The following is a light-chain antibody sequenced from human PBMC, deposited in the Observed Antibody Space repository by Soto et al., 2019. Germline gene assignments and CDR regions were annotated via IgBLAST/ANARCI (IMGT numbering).Light chain of an antibody. J-gene: IGKJ1*01. CDR2: GAS. V-gene: IGKV3-20*01. CDR3: QQYGSSGT. CDR1: QSVSSN. Sequence: EIVMTQSPATLSVSPGESATLSCRASQSVSSNLAWYQQKPGQAPRLLIYGASNRATGIPDRFSGSGSGTDFTLTISRLEPEDFAVYYCQQYGSSGTFGQGTKV.